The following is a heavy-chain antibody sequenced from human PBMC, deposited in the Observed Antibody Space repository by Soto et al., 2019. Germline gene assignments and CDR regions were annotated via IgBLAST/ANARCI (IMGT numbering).Heavy chain of an antibody. V-gene: IGHV1-8*01. CDR3: ARGRIPSTGFWY. J-gene: IGHJ4*02. CDR2: MNTNSGNI. D-gene: IGHD3-3*01. CDR1: VYRNTGYH. Sequence: KTAVYRNTGYHGDWVRHATGQGLEWMGWMNTNSGNIGYAQKFQGRVTMPRNTSLSTAYMELRSLRSEDTAVYYCARGRIPSTGFWYWGQGTLV.